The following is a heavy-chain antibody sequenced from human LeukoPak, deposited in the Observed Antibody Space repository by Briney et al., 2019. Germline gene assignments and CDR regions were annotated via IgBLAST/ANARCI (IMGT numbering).Heavy chain of an antibody. CDR3: ARLDGSGSYSRGPDY. D-gene: IGHD3-10*01. CDR1: GYSFTTYW. Sequence: GESLKISCKGSGYSFTTYWIGWVRQMPGKGLEWMGIIYPGDSDTRYSPSFQGQVTISADKSISTAYLQWSSLKASDTAMYYCARLDGSGSYSRGPDYWGQGTLVTVSS. J-gene: IGHJ4*02. CDR2: IYPGDSDT. V-gene: IGHV5-51*01.